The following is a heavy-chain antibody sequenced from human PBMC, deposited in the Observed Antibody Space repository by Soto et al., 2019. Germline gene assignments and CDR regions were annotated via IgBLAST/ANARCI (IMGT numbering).Heavy chain of an antibody. Sequence: EVQLVESGGGLVQPGRSLRLSCAASGFTFDDYAMHWVRQPPGKGLEWVSSISWNSGNLGYADSVKGRFTISRDNAKNSLYLQMNSLRGEYTASYYCAKGASTTVFAFNDYWGQGTLVTVSS. CDR2: ISWNSGNL. J-gene: IGHJ4*02. D-gene: IGHD4-17*01. V-gene: IGHV3-9*01. CDR3: AKGASTTVFAFNDY. CDR1: GFTFDDYA.